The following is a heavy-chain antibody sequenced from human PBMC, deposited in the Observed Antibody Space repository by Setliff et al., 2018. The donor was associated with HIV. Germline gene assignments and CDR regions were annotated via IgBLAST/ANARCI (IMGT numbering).Heavy chain of an antibody. V-gene: IGHV3-48*04. D-gene: IGHD1-1*01. Sequence: PGGSLRLSCGASGFTFSRYSMNWVRQAPGKGLEWVSYISGSGSTIYYADSVKGRFTISRDNARNSLYVQMNSLRVEDTAVYFCARVHRGGVGRQHWRSFDYWGQGTLVTVSS. CDR1: GFTFSRYS. CDR3: ARVHRGGVGRQHWRSFDY. CDR2: ISGSGSTI. J-gene: IGHJ4*02.